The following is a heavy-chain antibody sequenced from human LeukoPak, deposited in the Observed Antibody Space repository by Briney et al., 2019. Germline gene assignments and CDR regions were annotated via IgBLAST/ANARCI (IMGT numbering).Heavy chain of an antibody. D-gene: IGHD2-21*02. V-gene: IGHV3-7*03. CDR1: GFTFSSYW. CDR3: AKDNRAVVTAIFDY. Sequence: PGGSLRLSCAASGFTFSSYWKSWVRQAPGKGLEWVANIEQDGSEKYYVDSVKGRFTISRDNAKNSLYLQMNSLRAEDMALYYCAKDNRAVVTAIFDYWGQGTLVTVSS. J-gene: IGHJ4*02. CDR2: IEQDGSEK.